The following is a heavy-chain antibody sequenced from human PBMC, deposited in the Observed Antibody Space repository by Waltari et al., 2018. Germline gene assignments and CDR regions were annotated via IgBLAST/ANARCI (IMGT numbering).Heavy chain of an antibody. D-gene: IGHD3-3*01. V-gene: IGHV4-30-4*08. CDR1: GGSISSGDYY. CDR3: ARTSYYDFWSGYVFWFDP. Sequence: QVQLQESGPGLVKPSQTLSLTCTVSGGSISSGDYYWSWIRPPPGKGLEWIGYIYYSGSTYYNPSLKSRVTISVDTSKNQFSLKLSSVTAADTAVYYCARTSYYDFWSGYVFWFDPWGQGTLVTVSS. CDR2: IYYSGST. J-gene: IGHJ5*02.